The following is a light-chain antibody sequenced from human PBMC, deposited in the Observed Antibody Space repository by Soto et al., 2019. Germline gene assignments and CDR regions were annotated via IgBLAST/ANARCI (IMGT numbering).Light chain of an antibody. CDR1: SSNIGTNH. CDR2: DSD. CDR3: GTWDGSLRAVV. J-gene: IGLJ2*01. Sequence: QSVLTQPPSVSAAPGQKVTISCSGSSSNIGTNHVSWYQQFPEAAPKLHIHDSDKRPSDIPDRFSGSKSATSATLGITGLQTGDEADYYCGTWDGSLRAVVFGGGTKLTVL. V-gene: IGLV1-51*01.